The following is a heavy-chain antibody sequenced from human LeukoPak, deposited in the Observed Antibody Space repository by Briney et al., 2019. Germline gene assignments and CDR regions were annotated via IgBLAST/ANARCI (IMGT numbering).Heavy chain of an antibody. CDR1: GFTFYRYG. V-gene: IGHV3-23*01. CDR2: ISGSGGST. D-gene: IGHD6-19*01. J-gene: IGHJ4*02. CDR3: ARDRSSSGWDRTYDY. Sequence: GGSLRLSCAASGFTFYRYGMSWVRQAPGKGLEGVSAISGSGGSTYYADSVKGRFTISRDNAKNSLYLQMNSLRAEDTAVYYCARDRSSSGWDRTYDYWGQGTLVTVSS.